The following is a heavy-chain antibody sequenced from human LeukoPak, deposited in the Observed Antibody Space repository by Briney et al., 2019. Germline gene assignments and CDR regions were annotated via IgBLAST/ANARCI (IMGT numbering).Heavy chain of an antibody. CDR3: ARHGYCSSTSCQYYYCYMDV. Sequence: SETLSLTCTVSGGSISSYYWSWIRQPPGKGLEWIGYIYPSGSTNYNPSLKSRVTISVDTSKNQFSLKLSSVTVADTAVYYCARHGYCSSTSCQYYYCYMDVWGKGTTVTVSS. V-gene: IGHV4-4*09. CDR1: GGSISSYY. J-gene: IGHJ6*03. CDR2: IYPSGST. D-gene: IGHD2-2*03.